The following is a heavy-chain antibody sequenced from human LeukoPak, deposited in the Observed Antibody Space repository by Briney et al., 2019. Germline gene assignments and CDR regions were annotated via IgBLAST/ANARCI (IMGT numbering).Heavy chain of an antibody. V-gene: IGHV4-59*08. CDR1: GGSISSYY. D-gene: IGHD4-17*01. CDR2: IYCSGST. CDR3: ASSPRGTVTTFRA. J-gene: IGHJ4*02. Sequence: SETLSLTCIVSGGSISSYYWSWIRQPPGKGLEWIGYIYCSGSTNYNPSLKSRVTISVDTSKNQFSLKLSSVTAADTAVYYCASSPRGTVTTFRAWGQGTLVTVSS.